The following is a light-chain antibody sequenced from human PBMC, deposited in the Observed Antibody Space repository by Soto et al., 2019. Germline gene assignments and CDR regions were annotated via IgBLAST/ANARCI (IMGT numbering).Light chain of an antibody. J-gene: IGLJ3*02. Sequence: QSALTRPASVSGSPGQSITISCTGTSIDVGGYNFVSWYQQHPGKAPRLIIYEVSSRPSGVSYRFSGSKSGNTASLTISGLQAEDEADYYCSSYTLRNTLVLFGGGTKLTVL. CDR1: SIDVGGYNF. CDR2: EVS. CDR3: SSYTLRNTLVL. V-gene: IGLV2-14*01.